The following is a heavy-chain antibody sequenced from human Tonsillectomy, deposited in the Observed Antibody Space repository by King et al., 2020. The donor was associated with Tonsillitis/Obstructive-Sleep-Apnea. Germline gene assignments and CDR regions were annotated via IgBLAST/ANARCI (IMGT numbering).Heavy chain of an antibody. V-gene: IGHV1-2*06. D-gene: IGHD4-17*01. CDR1: GYTFTGYY. CDR3: ARDEMTTVTTEADY. Sequence: QLVQSGAEVKKPGASVKVSCKASGYTFTGYYMHWVRQAPGQGLEWMGRINPNSGGTNYAQNFQGRVTMTRDTSISTAYMELSRLRSDDTAVYYCARDEMTTVTTEADYWGQGTLVTVSS. J-gene: IGHJ4*02. CDR2: INPNSGGT.